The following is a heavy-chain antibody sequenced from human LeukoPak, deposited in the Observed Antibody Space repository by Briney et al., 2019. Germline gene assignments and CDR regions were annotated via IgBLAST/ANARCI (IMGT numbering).Heavy chain of an antibody. CDR1: GFTFSTYW. D-gene: IGHD4-17*01. Sequence: GGSLRLSCAASGFTFSTYWMHWVRHAPGKGLVWLSRISSDGSSTNYADSVKGRFTISRDNAKNTLYLQMNSLRAEDTAVYYCARDYGEGGYYFDYWGQGTLATVSS. V-gene: IGHV3-74*01. CDR2: ISSDGSST. CDR3: ARDYGEGGYYFDY. J-gene: IGHJ4*02.